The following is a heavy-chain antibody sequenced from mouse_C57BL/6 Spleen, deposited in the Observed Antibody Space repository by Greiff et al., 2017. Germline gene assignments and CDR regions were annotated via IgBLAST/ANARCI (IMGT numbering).Heavy chain of an antibody. V-gene: IGHV1-59*01. CDR2: IDPSDSYT. CDR1: GYTFTSYW. CDR3: ARRKGSYFDV. Sequence: QVQLQQPGAELVRPGTSVKLSCKASGYTFTSYWMHWVKQRPGQGLEWIGVIDPSDSYTNYNQKFKGKATLTVDKSSSTAYMQLSSLTSEDSAVYYGARRKGSYFDVWGTGTTVTVAS. J-gene: IGHJ1*03.